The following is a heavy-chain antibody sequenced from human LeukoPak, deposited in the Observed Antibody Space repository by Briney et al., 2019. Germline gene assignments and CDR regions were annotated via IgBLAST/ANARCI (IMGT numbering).Heavy chain of an antibody. D-gene: IGHD1-14*01. CDR1: GFTVSSNH. J-gene: IGHJ3*02. CDR3: ARKNHLFNAAFDI. V-gene: IGHV3-53*01. CDR2: TYSDGST. Sequence: GGSLRLSCAASGFTVSSNHMSWVRQAPGKGLEWVSITYSDGSTNYADSVKGRFTISRDNSKNTLSLQMNSLRAEDTAVYYCARKNHLFNAAFDIWGQGTVVTVSS.